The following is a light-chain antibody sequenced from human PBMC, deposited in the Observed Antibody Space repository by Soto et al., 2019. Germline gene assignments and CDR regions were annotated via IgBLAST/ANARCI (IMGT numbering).Light chain of an antibody. CDR1: SSDVGTYHC. CDR2: DVS. Sequence: QSALTQPASVSGSPGQSITISCTGTSSDVGTYHCVSWYQQNPGKAPKLMIYDVSNRPSGVSNRFSGSKSANTASLTISGLQAEDEADYYCSSFTSSGSYVFGTGTKVTVL. J-gene: IGLJ1*01. V-gene: IGLV2-14*01. CDR3: SSFTSSGSYV.